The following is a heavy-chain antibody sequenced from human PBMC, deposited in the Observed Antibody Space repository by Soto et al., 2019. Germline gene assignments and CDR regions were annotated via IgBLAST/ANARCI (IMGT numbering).Heavy chain of an antibody. V-gene: IGHV4-59*01. CDR3: ARNQFGTVFGLPTVFYYMDV. Sequence: PSETLSLTCTVSGDFISGYYWSWIRQAPGKGLEWIGYTYYTGRTDYNPSLKSRVTISGDTSRKKSSLELASVSAAYTAVYYCARNQFGTVFGLPTVFYYMDVWGKGTTVTVSS. D-gene: IGHD3-3*01. CDR1: GDFISGYY. J-gene: IGHJ6*03. CDR2: TYYTGRT.